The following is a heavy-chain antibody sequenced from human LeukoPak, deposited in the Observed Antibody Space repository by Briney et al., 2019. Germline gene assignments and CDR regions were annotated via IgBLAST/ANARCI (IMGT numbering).Heavy chain of an antibody. Sequence: SETLSLTCTVSGGSISSSSYYWGWIRQPPGKGLEWIGSIYYSGSTYYNPSLKSRVTISVDTSKNQFSLKLSSVTAADTAVYYCAREARARDVWGKGTTVTVSS. V-gene: IGHV4-39*07. D-gene: IGHD3-10*01. CDR3: AREARARDV. CDR1: GGSISSSSYY. CDR2: IYYSGST. J-gene: IGHJ6*04.